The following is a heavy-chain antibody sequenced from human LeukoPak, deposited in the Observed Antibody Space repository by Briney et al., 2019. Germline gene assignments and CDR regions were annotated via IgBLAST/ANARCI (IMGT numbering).Heavy chain of an antibody. J-gene: IGHJ4*02. CDR2: IYTSGST. CDR1: GGSISSYY. D-gene: IGHD3-3*01. V-gene: IGHV4-4*07. Sequence: SETLSLTCTVSGGSISSYYWSWIRQPAGKGLEWIGRIYTSGSTNYNPSLKSRVTMSVDTSKNQFSLKLISVTAADTAVYYCAMNDFWSGYFSYWGQGTLVTVSS. CDR3: AMNDFWSGYFSY.